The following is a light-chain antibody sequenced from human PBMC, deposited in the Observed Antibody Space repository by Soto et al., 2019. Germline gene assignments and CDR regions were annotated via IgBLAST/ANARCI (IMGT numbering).Light chain of an antibody. CDR3: QQYYSYPRT. Sequence: EIVMTQSPATLSVSPGERATLSCRASQSVSSNFAWYQQKPGQAPRLLIYDASTRATGIPARFSGTGSETDFTLTISCLQSEDFATYYCQQYYSYPRTFGQGTKVDIK. CDR2: DAS. J-gene: IGKJ1*01. V-gene: IGKV3-15*01. CDR1: QSVSSN.